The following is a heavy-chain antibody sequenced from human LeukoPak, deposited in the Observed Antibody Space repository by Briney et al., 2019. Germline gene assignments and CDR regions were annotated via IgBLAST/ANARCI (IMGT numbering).Heavy chain of an antibody. D-gene: IGHD3-9*01. CDR2: IKGDGSHT. CDR3: VRDWDHFDFDS. CDR1: GFTFSNYW. V-gene: IGHV3-74*01. Sequence: GGSLRLSCAASGFTFSNYWMHWVRQAPGKGLVWVSRIKGDGSHTIYADSVKGRFTISRDNAKNTLYLQKKSLRAEDTAVYYCVRDWDHFDFDSRGLGTLVTVSS. J-gene: IGHJ5*01.